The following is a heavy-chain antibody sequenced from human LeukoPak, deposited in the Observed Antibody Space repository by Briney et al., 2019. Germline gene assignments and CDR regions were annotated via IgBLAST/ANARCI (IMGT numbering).Heavy chain of an antibody. J-gene: IGHJ4*02. Sequence: PGGSLRLSCAASGFTFSSYSMNWVRQAPGKWLEWVSYISSSSSTIYYADSVKGRFTISRDNAKNSLYLQMNSLRAEDTAVYYCARAYCSSTSCFGWGQRTPVTVSS. V-gene: IGHV3-48*01. CDR1: GFTFSSYS. CDR3: ARAYCSSTSCFG. D-gene: IGHD2-2*01. CDR2: ISSSSSTI.